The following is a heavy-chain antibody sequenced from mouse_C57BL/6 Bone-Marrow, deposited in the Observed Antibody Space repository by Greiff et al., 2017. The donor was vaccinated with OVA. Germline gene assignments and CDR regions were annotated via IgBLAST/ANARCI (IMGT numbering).Heavy chain of an antibody. CDR3: ARDYDEDY. CDR1: GYTFTSYW. D-gene: IGHD2-4*01. J-gene: IGHJ2*01. CDR2: IDPSDSYT. Sequence: VQLQQPGAELVKPGASVKLYCKASGYTFTSYWMQWVKQRPGQGLEWIGEIDPSDSYTNYNQKFKGKATLTVDTSSSTAYMQLSSLTSEDSAVYYCARDYDEDYWGQGTTLTVSS. V-gene: IGHV1-50*01.